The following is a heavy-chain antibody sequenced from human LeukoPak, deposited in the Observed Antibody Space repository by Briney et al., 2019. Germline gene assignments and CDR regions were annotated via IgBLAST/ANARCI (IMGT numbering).Heavy chain of an antibody. D-gene: IGHD4-23*01. CDR2: IYYSGST. Sequence: SETLSLTCTVSGGSISSYYWSWIRQPPGKGLEWIGYIYYSGSTNYNPFLKSRVTISVDTSKNQFSLKLSSVTAADTAVYYCARAPTGGYSYYYYYMDVWGKGTTVTVSS. J-gene: IGHJ6*03. CDR1: GGSISSYY. V-gene: IGHV4-59*01. CDR3: ARAPTGGYSYYYYYMDV.